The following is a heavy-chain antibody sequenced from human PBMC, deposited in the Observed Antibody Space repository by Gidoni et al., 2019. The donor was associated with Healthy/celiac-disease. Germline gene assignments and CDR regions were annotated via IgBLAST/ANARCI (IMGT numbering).Heavy chain of an antibody. V-gene: IGHV4-30-4*01. Sequence: QVQLQESGPGLVKPSQTLSLTCTVSGGSISSGDYYWSWIRQPPGKGLEWIGYIYYSGSTYYNPSLKSRVTISVDTSKNQFSLKLSSVTAADTAVYYCARVVGDYAAGWYFDLWGRGTLVTVSS. CDR2: IYYSGST. CDR3: ARVVGDYAAGWYFDL. J-gene: IGHJ2*01. D-gene: IGHD4-17*01. CDR1: GGSISSGDYY.